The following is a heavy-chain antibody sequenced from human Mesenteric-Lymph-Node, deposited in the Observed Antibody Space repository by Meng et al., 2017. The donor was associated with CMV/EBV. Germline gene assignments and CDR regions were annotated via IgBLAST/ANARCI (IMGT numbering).Heavy chain of an antibody. CDR3: ARDAVLATERYYYYYGMDV. V-gene: IGHV3-53*01. J-gene: IGHJ6*02. Sequence: GGSLRLSCAASGFTVSSNYMSWVRQAPGKGLEWVSVIYSGGSTYYADSVKGRFTISRDNSKNTLYLQMNSLRAEDTAVYYCARDAVLATERYYYYYGMDVWGQGTTVTVSS. D-gene: IGHD5-12*01. CDR1: GFTVSSNY. CDR2: IYSGGST.